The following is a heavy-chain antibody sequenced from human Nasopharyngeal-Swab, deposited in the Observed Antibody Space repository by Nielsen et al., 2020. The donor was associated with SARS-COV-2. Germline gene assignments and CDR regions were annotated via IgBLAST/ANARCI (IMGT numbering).Heavy chain of an antibody. J-gene: IGHJ6*02. CDR1: GFTFSDYY. Sequence: GGSLRLSCAPSGFTFSDYYISWNRQAPEKGLGWVSYISSSSSYTNNADSVKGRFTISRDNAKNALYLQMNSLRAEDTAVYYGARGGGSSGWYGAYYYYGMDVWGQGTTVTVSS. D-gene: IGHD6-19*01. V-gene: IGHV3-11*06. CDR2: ISSSSSYT. CDR3: ARGGGSSGWYGAYYYYGMDV.